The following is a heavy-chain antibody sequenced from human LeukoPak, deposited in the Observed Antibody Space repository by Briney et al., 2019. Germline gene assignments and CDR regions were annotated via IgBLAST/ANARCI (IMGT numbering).Heavy chain of an antibody. CDR3: ASLYVPDAFDI. CDR2: ISYDGSNK. Sequence: PGGSLRLSCAASGFTFSSYAMHWVRQAPGKGLEWVAVISYDGSNKYYADSVKGRFTISRDNSKNTLYLQMNSLRAEDTAVYYCASLYVPDAFDIWGQGTMVTVSS. J-gene: IGHJ3*02. CDR1: GFTFSSYA. V-gene: IGHV3-30-3*01. D-gene: IGHD2/OR15-2a*01.